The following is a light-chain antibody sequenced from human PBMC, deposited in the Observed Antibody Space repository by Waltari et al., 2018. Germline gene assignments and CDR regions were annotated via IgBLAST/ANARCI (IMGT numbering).Light chain of an antibody. J-gene: IGKJ2*01. CDR3: QQYDNWPPYT. V-gene: IGKV3-15*01. CDR2: VAA. Sequence: EVVLTQSPDMLSLSPGERATLSCRASQSVTTNLAWYQQQPGQPPRLLIYVAATRATGIPARFSGSGSGTDFTLTISSLQSEDFGVYYCQQYDNWPPYTFGQGTKLEMK. CDR1: QSVTTN.